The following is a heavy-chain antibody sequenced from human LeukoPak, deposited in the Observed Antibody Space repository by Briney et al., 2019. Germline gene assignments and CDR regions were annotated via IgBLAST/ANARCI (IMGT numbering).Heavy chain of an antibody. J-gene: IGHJ4*02. D-gene: IGHD2-15*01. V-gene: IGHV3-7*01. CDR2: INPAGTET. CDR1: GFSFSAYW. Sequence: GGSLRLSCAASGFSFSAYWMTWVRQAPGTGLEWVANINPAGTETYYVDTVRGRFTISRDNAKNLLYLQMNSLRAEDTAVYYCARFGYVAAVDLWGQGNLGSVSS. CDR3: ARFGYVAAVDL.